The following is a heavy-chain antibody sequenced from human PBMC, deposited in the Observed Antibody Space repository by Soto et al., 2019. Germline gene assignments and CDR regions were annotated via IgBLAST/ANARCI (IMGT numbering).Heavy chain of an antibody. D-gene: IGHD3-9*01. Sequence: QVQLVQSGAEVKKPGASVRVSCKASGYTFSSYGIIWVRQAPGQGREWMGWISGYSGNTNNARKFQGRVTMTTDTSTSTAYMELRSLRSDDTALYYCARDGGGDRDAVLTAYYPAIPLDYWGQGTLVTVSS. CDR1: GYTFSSYG. CDR2: ISGYSGNT. CDR3: ARDGGGDRDAVLTAYYPAIPLDY. V-gene: IGHV1-18*01. J-gene: IGHJ4*02.